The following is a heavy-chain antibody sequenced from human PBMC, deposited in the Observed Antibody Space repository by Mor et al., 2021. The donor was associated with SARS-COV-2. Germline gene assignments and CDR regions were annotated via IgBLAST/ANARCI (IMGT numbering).Heavy chain of an antibody. D-gene: IGHD6-25*01. CDR3: ATDAGYHDHFDY. J-gene: IGHJ4*02. CDR2: IYSAGSA. V-gene: IGHV3-53*01. Sequence: VSVIYSAGSAYSADSVKGRFTMSRDSSKNTVSLQMNNLRVEDTAVYYCATDAGYHDHFDYWGQGILVTVSS.